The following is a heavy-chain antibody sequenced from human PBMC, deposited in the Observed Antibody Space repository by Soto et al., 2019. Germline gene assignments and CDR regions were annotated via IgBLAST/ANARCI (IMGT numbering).Heavy chain of an antibody. CDR3: ARNLASVHDY. J-gene: IGHJ4*02. CDR1: GYPFTSYG. V-gene: IGHV1-18*04. Sequence: QVQLVQSGGEVKRPGASVKVSCKASGYPFTSYGITWVRHAPGQGLEWMGWINPYNGNTKYAQKFQGRVTMTTDTSTTTAYMELRSLSHDDTAVYYCARNLASVHDYWGQGSLVTVSS. D-gene: IGHD1-1*01. CDR2: INPYNGNT.